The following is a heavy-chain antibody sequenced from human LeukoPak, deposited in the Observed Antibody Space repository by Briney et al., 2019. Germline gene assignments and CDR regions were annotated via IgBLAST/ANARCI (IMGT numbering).Heavy chain of an antibody. J-gene: IGHJ4*02. V-gene: IGHV4-34*01. CDR1: GGSFSGYY. CDR2: IDHSGST. D-gene: IGHD5-18*01. CDR3: ARDSNVDTAMVTDY. Sequence: SETLSLTCAVYGGSFSGYYWSWIRQPPGKGLEWIGEIDHSGSTNYNPSLKSRVTISVDTSKNQFSLKLSSVTAADTAVYYCARDSNVDTAMVTDYWGQGTLVTVSS.